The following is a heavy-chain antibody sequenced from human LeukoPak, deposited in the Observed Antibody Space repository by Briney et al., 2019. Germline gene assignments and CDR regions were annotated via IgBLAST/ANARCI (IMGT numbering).Heavy chain of an antibody. V-gene: IGHV4-39*01. CDR3: ARQSGTHNWFDP. CDR2: IYYSGST. Sequence: SETLSLTCTVSGGSISSSSYYWGWIRQPPGKGLEWIGSIYYSGSTYYNPSLKSRVTISVDTSKNQFSLKLGSVTAADTAVYYCARQSGTHNWFDPWGQGTLVTVSS. D-gene: IGHD1-26*01. CDR1: GGSISSSSYY. J-gene: IGHJ5*02.